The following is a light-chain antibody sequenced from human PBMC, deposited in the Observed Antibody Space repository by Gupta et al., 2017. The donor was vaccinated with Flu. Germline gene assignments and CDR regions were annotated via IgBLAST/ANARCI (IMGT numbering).Light chain of an antibody. CDR1: NMGSKS. CDR3: QVWDSSSDRLIAV. J-gene: IGLJ2*01. CDR2: DDS. Sequence: DRITWGGNNMGSKSVHWYQQKTGQAAVVVVYDDSDRPSGIPEGFSGSNTGNTATLTISRGEAGDEADDYCQVWDSSSDRLIAVFGGGTKLTVL. V-gene: IGLV3-21*02.